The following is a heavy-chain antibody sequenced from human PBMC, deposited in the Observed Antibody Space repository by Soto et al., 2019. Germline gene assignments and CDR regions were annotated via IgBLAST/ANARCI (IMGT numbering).Heavy chain of an antibody. Sequence: GGSLRLSCAASGFSFSAHGMHWVRRAPGKGLEWLAAICFDGINQYYGDSVKGRITVSRDNSRNTLYLQMNSLRVEDTAVYFCAREIGYSSTWPAYWGQGTLVTVSS. CDR1: GFSFSAHG. CDR2: ICFDGINQ. J-gene: IGHJ4*02. D-gene: IGHD6-13*01. V-gene: IGHV3-33*08. CDR3: AREIGYSSTWPAY.